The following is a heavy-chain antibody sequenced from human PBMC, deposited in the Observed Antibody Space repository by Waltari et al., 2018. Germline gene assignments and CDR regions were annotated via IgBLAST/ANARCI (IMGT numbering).Heavy chain of an antibody. V-gene: IGHV4-39*01. Sequence: QLPLQESGPGLVKPSETLSLTCTVPGGSISSRRYYWGGTRQPPGKGLEWIGSIYYSGSTYYNPSLKSRVTISVDTSKNQFSLKLSSVTAADTAVYYCARLGDYYDSSGYSLDYWGQGTLVTVSS. CDR2: IYYSGST. J-gene: IGHJ4*02. CDR1: GGSISSRRYY. CDR3: ARLGDYYDSSGYSLDY. D-gene: IGHD3-22*01.